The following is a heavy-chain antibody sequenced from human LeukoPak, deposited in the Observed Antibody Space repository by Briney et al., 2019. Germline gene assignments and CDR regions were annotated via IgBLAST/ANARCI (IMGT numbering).Heavy chain of an antibody. CDR3: ARDPGDGYNLDY. D-gene: IGHD5-24*01. J-gene: IGHJ4*02. CDR1: GGTFSGYT. V-gene: IGHV1-69*04. Sequence: SVKVSCKASGGTFSGYTISWVRQAPGQGLEWMGRIIPILGIANYAQKFQGRVTITADKSTSTAYMELSSLRSEDTAVYYCARDPGDGYNLDYWGQGTLVTASS. CDR2: IIPILGIA.